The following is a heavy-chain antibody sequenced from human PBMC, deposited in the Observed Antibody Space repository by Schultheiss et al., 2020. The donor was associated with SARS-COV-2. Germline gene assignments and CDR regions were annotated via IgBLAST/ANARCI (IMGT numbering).Heavy chain of an antibody. CDR3: ARDGKMTKSIAAAGTGGKKQTYGMDV. J-gene: IGHJ6*02. Sequence: SETLSLTCTVSGGSVSSGSYYWSWIRQPPGKGLEWIGSIYYSGSTYYNPSLKSRVTISVDRSKNQFSLKLNSVTPEDTAVYYCARDGKMTKSIAAAGTGGKKQTYGMDVWGQGTTVTVSS. CDR1: GGSVSSGSYY. V-gene: IGHV4-39*07. CDR2: IYYSGST. D-gene: IGHD6-13*01.